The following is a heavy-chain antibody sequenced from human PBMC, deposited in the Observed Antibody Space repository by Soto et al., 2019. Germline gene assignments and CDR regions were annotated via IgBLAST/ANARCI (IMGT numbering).Heavy chain of an antibody. J-gene: IGHJ4*01. Sequence: QVHLVQSGDEVKKPGASVKVSCKGSGYDFTTYGITWVRQAPGQGLEWMAWISAHNGNTDYAQKLQGRVNVTRDTSTSTAYMELRSLRSDDTAVYYCARGRYGDYWGHGALVTVSS. CDR1: GYDFTTYG. CDR2: ISAHNGNT. CDR3: ARGRYGDY. D-gene: IGHD1-1*01. V-gene: IGHV1-18*01.